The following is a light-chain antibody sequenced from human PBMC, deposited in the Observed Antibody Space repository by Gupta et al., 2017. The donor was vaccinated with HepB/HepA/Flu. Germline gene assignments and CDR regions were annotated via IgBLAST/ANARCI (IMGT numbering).Light chain of an antibody. CDR2: AAS. J-gene: IGKJ2*01. CDR3: QQSYSTPQT. Sequence: HMTQSPSSLSASVGDRVTITCRASQSISSYLNWYQQKPGKAPKLLIYAASSLQSGVPSRFSGSGSGTDFTLTISSLQPEDFATYYCQQSYSTPQTFGQGTKLEIK. V-gene: IGKV1-39*01. CDR1: QSISSY.